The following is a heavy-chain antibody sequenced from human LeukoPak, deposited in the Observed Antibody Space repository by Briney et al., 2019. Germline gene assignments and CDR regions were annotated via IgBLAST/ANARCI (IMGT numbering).Heavy chain of an antibody. CDR2: INPNSGGT. V-gene: IGHV1-2*03. D-gene: IGHD6-13*01. J-gene: IGHJ4*02. Sequence: LVASVMVSCKASGYTFTGHYMHWVRQAPGQGLEWMGWINPNSGGTKYSQKFQGRVTMTSDTSISTVYMDLSSLTSDDTALYYCARDPTGEHQLAPYYFDYWGQGTLVTVSS. CDR1: GYTFTGHY. CDR3: ARDPTGEHQLAPYYFDY.